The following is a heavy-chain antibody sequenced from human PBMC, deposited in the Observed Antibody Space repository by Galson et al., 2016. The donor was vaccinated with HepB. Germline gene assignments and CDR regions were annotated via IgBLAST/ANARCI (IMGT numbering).Heavy chain of an antibody. D-gene: IGHD3-10*01. V-gene: IGHV3-9*01. CDR2: ISWNSGRL. CDR1: GFTFDNYA. J-gene: IGHJ6*02. Sequence: SLRLSCAASGFTFDNYAINWVRQAPGKGLEWVSGISWNSGRLYYADSVKGRFTITRDNAKNSLYLQMNSLRVEDTALYYCAKEEITMVRGVVMNYGMDGWGQGTTVTVSS. CDR3: AKEEITMVRGVVMNYGMDG.